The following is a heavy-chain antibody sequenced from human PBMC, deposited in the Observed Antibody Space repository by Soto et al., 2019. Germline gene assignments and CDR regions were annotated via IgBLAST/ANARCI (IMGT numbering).Heavy chain of an antibody. CDR1: GFIFDNFG. J-gene: IGHJ5*02. V-gene: IGHV3-23*01. Sequence: GGSRRLSCAASGFIFDNFGISWVRQASGKGLQWISSISGSGFKKYYADSVKGRFTISRDNSKSTGYLELNNLSAEDTAVYHCAKNQGVELVPLATVDWFDPWGQGSVVTVSS. CDR3: AKNQGVELVPLATVDWFDP. CDR2: ISGSGFKK. D-gene: IGHD1-26*01.